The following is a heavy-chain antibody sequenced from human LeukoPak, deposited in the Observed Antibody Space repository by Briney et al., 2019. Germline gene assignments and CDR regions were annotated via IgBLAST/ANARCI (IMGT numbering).Heavy chain of an antibody. Sequence: PSETLSLTCTVSGGSFSSSDYYWGWIRQPPGKGLEWIGSIYYSGTTYYNPSLKSRVTISVDTSKKQFSLKLRSVTAADTAVYYCGRQYYYDSSGSLNWFDSWGQGTLVTVSS. CDR2: IYYSGTT. J-gene: IGHJ5*01. D-gene: IGHD3-22*01. CDR1: GGSFSSSDYY. V-gene: IGHV4-39*01. CDR3: GRQYYYDSSGSLNWFDS.